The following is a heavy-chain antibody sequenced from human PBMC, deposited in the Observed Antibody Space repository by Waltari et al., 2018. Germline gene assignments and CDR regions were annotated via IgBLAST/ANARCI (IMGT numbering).Heavy chain of an antibody. CDR2: INAGNGNT. CDR3: ARWHPLGKGGLIDY. D-gene: IGHD7-27*01. J-gene: IGHJ4*02. V-gene: IGHV1-3*01. Sequence: APGQRLEWMGWINAGNGNTKYSQKFQGRVTITRDTSASTAYMELSSLRSEDTAVYYCARWHPLGKGGLIDYWGQGTLVTVSS.